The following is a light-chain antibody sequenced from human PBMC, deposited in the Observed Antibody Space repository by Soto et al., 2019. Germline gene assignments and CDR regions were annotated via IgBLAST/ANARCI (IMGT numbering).Light chain of an antibody. J-gene: IGLJ1*01. V-gene: IGLV2-8*01. CDR3: TSYTSSYNFV. CDR1: SSDVGSSEY. Sequence: QPVLTQPPSASGSPGQSVTISCTGTSSDVGSSEYVSWYQQHPGKAPKLMIYQVNKRPSGVPDRFSGSRSGNTASLTVSGLQAEDEADYYCTSYTSSYNFVLGGGTKLTVL. CDR2: QVN.